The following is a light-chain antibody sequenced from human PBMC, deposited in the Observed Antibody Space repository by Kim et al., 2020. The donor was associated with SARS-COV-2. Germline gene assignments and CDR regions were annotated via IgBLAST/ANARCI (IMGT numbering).Light chain of an antibody. V-gene: IGLV1-47*01. CDR2: QDN. CDR3: ATWDDSLRGIV. CDR1: SPNTESKY. Sequence: GVTIACSERSPNTESKYVYWHQQLPGPAPKLLIFQDNQRPPGVPDRFSGSRSGTSASLAISDLRSDDEAEYHCATWDDSLRGIVFGGGTKVTVL. J-gene: IGLJ2*01.